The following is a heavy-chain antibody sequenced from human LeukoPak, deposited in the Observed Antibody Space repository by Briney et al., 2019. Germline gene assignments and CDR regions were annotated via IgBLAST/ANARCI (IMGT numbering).Heavy chain of an antibody. J-gene: IGHJ5*02. CDR1: GGSISSYY. CDR3: ARGYGSGSNWFDP. CDR2: IYYSGST. D-gene: IGHD3-10*01. Sequence: SETLSLTCTVSGGSISSYYWSWIRQPPGKGLEWIGYIYYSGSTNYNPSLKSRVTISVDTSKNQFSLKLSSVTAADTAVYYCARGYGSGSNWFDPWGQGSLVTVSS. V-gene: IGHV4-59*01.